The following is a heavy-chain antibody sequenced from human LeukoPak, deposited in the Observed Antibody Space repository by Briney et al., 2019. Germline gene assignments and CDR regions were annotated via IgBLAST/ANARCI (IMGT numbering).Heavy chain of an antibody. J-gene: IGHJ2*01. V-gene: IGHV4-39*01. CDR1: GGSISSSSYY. CDR3: ARGGPIAVAGIPRYWYFDL. Sequence: SETLSLTCTVSGGSISSSSYYWGWIRQPPGKGLEWIGSIYYSGSTYYNPSLKSRVTISVDTSKNQFSLKLSSVTAADTAVYYCARGGPIAVAGIPRYWYFDLWGRGTLVTVSS. CDR2: IYYSGST. D-gene: IGHD6-19*01.